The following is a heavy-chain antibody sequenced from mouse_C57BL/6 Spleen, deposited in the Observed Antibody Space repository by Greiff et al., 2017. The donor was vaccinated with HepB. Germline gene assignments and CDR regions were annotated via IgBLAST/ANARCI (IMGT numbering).Heavy chain of an antibody. CDR2: IYPGSGST. CDR1: GYTFTSYW. J-gene: IGHJ2*01. Sequence: QVQLQQPGAELVKPGASVKMSCKASGYTFTSYWITWVKQRPGQGLEWIGDIYPGSGSTNYNEKFKSKATLTVETSSSTAYMQLSSLTSEDSAVYYCARRRGPYYFDYWGQGTTLTVSS. CDR3: ARRRGPYYFDY. V-gene: IGHV1-55*01.